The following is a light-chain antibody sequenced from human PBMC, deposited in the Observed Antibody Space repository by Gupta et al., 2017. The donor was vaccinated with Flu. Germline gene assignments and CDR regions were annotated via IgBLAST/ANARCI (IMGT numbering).Light chain of an antibody. CDR3: QQRSNWPPYT. CDR1: QSVSRY. V-gene: IGKV3-11*01. Sequence: ATLSLSPGERATLSCRASQSVSRYLAWYQQKPGHAPRLLIYDASNRATGIPARFSGSGYGTDFTLTISSREPEDFAVYYCQQRSNWPPYTFGQGTKLQIK. J-gene: IGKJ2*01. CDR2: DAS.